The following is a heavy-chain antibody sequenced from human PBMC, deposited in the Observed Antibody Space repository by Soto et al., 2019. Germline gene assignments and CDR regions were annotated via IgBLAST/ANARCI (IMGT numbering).Heavy chain of an antibody. D-gene: IGHD6-25*01. V-gene: IGHV3-48*01. CDR3: ARAAQWFDC. J-gene: IGHJ5*01. Sequence: EVQLVESGGGLVQPGGSLRLSCAASGFTFSTYNMNWVRQAPGKGLEWVSYISTSSSTIYYADSVKGRFTISRDNAKNSLFLQMNSLRGEDTAVYYCARAAQWFDCWGQGTLVTVSS. CDR2: ISTSSSTI. CDR1: GFTFSTYN.